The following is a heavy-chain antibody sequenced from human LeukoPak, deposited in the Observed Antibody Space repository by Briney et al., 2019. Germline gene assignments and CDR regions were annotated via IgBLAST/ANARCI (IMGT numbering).Heavy chain of an antibody. CDR2: ISSSSSYI. CDR3: ARFTGGYDYRGDDY. Sequence: GGSLRLSCAASRFTFSRYDMSWVRQAPGKGLEWVSSISSSSSYIYYADSVKGRFTISRDNAKNSLYLQMNSLRAEDTAVYYCARFTGGYDYRGDDYWGQGTLVTVSS. D-gene: IGHD5-12*01. CDR1: RFTFSRYD. V-gene: IGHV3-21*01. J-gene: IGHJ4*02.